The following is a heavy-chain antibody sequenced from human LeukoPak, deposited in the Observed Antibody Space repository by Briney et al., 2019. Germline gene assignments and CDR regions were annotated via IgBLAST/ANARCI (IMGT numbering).Heavy chain of an antibody. CDR2: ISSSSSYI. CDR3: ARVASHTYYDFWSGSIHYGMDV. D-gene: IGHD3-3*01. V-gene: IGHV3-21*01. J-gene: IGHJ6*02. Sequence: GGSLRLSCAASGLTFSSYGMNWVRQAPGKGLEWVSAISSSSSYIYYAGSVKGRFTISRDNAKNSLYLQMNSLRAEDTAVYYCARVASHTYYDFWSGSIHYGMDVWGQGTTVTVSS. CDR1: GLTFSSYG.